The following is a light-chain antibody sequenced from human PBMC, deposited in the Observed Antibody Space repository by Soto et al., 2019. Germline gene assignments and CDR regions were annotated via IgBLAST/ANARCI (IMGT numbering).Light chain of an antibody. J-gene: IGLJ2*01. CDR1: RSDVGGYNY. CDR2: DVS. V-gene: IGLV2-14*01. Sequence: QSALTQPASVSVSPGQSITISCTGTRSDVGGYNYVSWYQQHPGKAPKLMIYDVSNRPSWVSNRFSGSKSGNTASLTISGLQAEDEAEDYCSSYTSSSTLVGFGGGTKVTVI. CDR3: SSYTSSSTLVG.